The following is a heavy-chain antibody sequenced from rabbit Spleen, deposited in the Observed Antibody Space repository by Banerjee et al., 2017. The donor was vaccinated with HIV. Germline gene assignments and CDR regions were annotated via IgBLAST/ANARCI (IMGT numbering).Heavy chain of an antibody. CDR3: ARGSAAMTMVITGYYLSL. Sequence: QEQLVESGGDLVKPEGSLTRTCTASGFSFSSNYYMCWVRQAPGKGLEWIGIIYAAKGSTDYASWVNGRFTISSDNAQSTVDLKMTSLTAADTATYFCARGSAAMTMVITGYYLSLWGPGTLVTVS. D-gene: IGHD2-1*01. CDR1: GFSFSSNYY. V-gene: IGHV1S45*01. J-gene: IGHJ4*01. CDR2: IYAAKGST.